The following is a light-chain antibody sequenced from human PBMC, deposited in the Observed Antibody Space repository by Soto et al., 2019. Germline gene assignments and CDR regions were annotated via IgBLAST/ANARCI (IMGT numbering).Light chain of an antibody. Sequence: DAMLTQSPLSLPVTLGQPAAISCRSSQSLVYSNGNAYLIWFQQRPGQSPRRLIYQVSTRDAGVPDRFSGSGSGTYFTLTISRVEAEDVGLYYCMQGTHWPWTFGQGTKVEIK. J-gene: IGKJ1*01. CDR3: MQGTHWPWT. CDR2: QVS. V-gene: IGKV2-30*01. CDR1: QSLVYSNGNAY.